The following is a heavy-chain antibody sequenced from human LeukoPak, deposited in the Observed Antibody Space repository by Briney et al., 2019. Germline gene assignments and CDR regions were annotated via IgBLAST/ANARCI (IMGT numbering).Heavy chain of an antibody. J-gene: IGHJ4*02. CDR1: GFIFSNYG. D-gene: IGHD3-22*01. V-gene: IGHV3-20*04. CDR3: AREYYYDSSGYYFDY. Sequence: GGTLRLSCAASGFIFSNYGMSWVRQAPGKGLEWVSGINWNGGSTGYADSVKGRFTISRDNAKNSLYLQMNSLRAEDTALYYCAREYYYDSSGYYFDYWGQGTLVTVSS. CDR2: INWNGGST.